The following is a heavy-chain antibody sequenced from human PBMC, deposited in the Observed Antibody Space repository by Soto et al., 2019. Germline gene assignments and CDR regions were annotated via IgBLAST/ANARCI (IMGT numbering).Heavy chain of an antibody. CDR2: IYYSGST. D-gene: IGHD6-13*01. Sequence: SETLSLTXTVSGGSISSGGYYWSWIRQHPGKGLEWIGYIYYSGSTYYNPSLKSRVTISVDTSKNQFSLKLSSVTAADTAVYYCARQILYSSSWYRVDNWFDPWGQGTLVTVSS. CDR3: ARQILYSSSWYRVDNWFDP. CDR1: GGSISSGGYY. V-gene: IGHV4-31*02. J-gene: IGHJ5*02.